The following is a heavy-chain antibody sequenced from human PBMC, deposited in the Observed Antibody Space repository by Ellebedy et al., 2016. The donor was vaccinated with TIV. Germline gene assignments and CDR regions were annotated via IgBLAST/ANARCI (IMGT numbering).Heavy chain of an antibody. CDR3: ARGRDIVATINDY. J-gene: IGHJ4*02. Sequence: SETLSLXXAVYGGSFSGYYWSWIRQPPGKGLEWIGEINHSGSTNYNPSLKSRVTISVDTSKNQFSLKLSSVTAADTAVYYCARGRDIVATINDYWGQGTLVTVSS. D-gene: IGHD5-12*01. CDR2: INHSGST. CDR1: GGSFSGYY. V-gene: IGHV4-34*01.